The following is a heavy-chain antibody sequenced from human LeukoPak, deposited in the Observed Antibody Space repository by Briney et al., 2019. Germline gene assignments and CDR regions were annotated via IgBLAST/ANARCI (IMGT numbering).Heavy chain of an antibody. V-gene: IGHV4-61*01. Sequence: SETLSLTCTVSGGSVSSGSYYWSWIRQPPGKGLKWIGYIYYSGSTNYNPSLKSRVTISVDTSKNQFSLKLSSVTAADTAVYYCARGDTAMVGFDYWGQGTLVTVSS. D-gene: IGHD5-18*01. J-gene: IGHJ4*02. CDR3: ARGDTAMVGFDY. CDR1: GGSVSSGSYY. CDR2: IYYSGST.